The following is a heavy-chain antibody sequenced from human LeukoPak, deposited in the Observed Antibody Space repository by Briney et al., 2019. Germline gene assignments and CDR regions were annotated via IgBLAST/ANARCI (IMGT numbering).Heavy chain of an antibody. CDR1: GGSISAYY. CDR3: ARGSYGGPFDY. D-gene: IGHD2-8*01. V-gene: IGHV4-59*01. J-gene: IGHJ4*02. Sequence: SETLSLTCTVSGGSISAYYWSWIRQPPGKGLEWIAYIYYGGGTNNNPSLKSRVTISVDMSKNQFSLKLSSVTAADTAVYYCARGSYGGPFDYWGQGTLVTVSS. CDR2: IYYGGGT.